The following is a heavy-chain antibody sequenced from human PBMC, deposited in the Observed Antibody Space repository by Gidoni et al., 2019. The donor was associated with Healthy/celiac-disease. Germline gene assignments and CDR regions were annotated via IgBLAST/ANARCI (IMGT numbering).Heavy chain of an antibody. CDR3: ARDRVVRGVIIAYYYYGMDV. D-gene: IGHD3-10*01. J-gene: IGHJ6*02. Sequence: EVQLVESGGGFVQPGGSLRLSCAASGFTFSSYEMNWVRQAPGKGLEWVSYISSSGSTIYYADSVKGRFTISRDNAKNSLYLQMNSLRAEDTAVYYCARDRVVRGVIIAYYYYGMDVWGQGTTVTVSS. V-gene: IGHV3-48*03. CDR2: ISSSGSTI. CDR1: GFTFSSYE.